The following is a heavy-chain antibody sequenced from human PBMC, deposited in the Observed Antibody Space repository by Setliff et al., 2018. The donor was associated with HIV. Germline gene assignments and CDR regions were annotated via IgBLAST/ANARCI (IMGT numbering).Heavy chain of an antibody. D-gene: IGHD1-26*01. CDR1: GYTFTSYY. CDR2: INPSGGST. J-gene: IGHJ3*02. Sequence: GASVKVSCKASGYTFTSYYMHWVRQAPGQGLEWMGIINPSGGSTSYAQKFQGRVTMTRDTSTSTVYMELSSLRSEDTAVYYCSCLGSPGPFDIWGQGTMVTVSS. V-gene: IGHV1-46*03. CDR3: SCLGSPGPFDI.